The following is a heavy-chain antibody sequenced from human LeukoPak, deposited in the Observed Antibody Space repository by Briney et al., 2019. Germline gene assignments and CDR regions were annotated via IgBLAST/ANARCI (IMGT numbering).Heavy chain of an antibody. CDR1: GFTFSSYG. CDR3: ANLFGDY. CDR2: ISYDGSNK. D-gene: IGHD3-16*01. J-gene: IGHJ4*02. Sequence: GGSLRLSCAGSGFTFSSYGMHWVRQAPGKGLEWVAVISYDGSNKYYADSVKGRFTISRDDSKNTLYLQMNSLRAEDTAVYYCANLFGDYWGQGTLVTVSS. V-gene: IGHV3-30*18.